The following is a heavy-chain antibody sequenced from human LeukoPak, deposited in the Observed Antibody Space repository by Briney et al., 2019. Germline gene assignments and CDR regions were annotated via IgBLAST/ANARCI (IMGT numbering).Heavy chain of an antibody. V-gene: IGHV4-59*12. J-gene: IGHJ5*02. CDR3: ARVVPGVSSIAARNWCDP. Sequence: SETLSLTCTLSGDFITAYYWSCIRQPPRERLWWIGYVYYTGSTEYNPSLRSRVTISLEMSKNQFSLKLSSVTAADTAVYYCARVVPGVSSIAARNWCDPWGQGTLVTVSS. CDR1: GDFITAYY. CDR2: VYYTGST. D-gene: IGHD6-6*01.